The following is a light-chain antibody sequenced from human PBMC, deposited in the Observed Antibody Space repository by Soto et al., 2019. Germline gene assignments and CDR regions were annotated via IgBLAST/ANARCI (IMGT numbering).Light chain of an antibody. CDR3: AAWDDSLNGFYV. CDR2: SNN. V-gene: IGLV1-44*01. J-gene: IGLJ1*01. Sequence: QSVLTQPPSASGTPGQRVTISCSGSSSNIGSSIVNWYQQLPGTAPKLLIYSNNRRPSGVPDRFSGSRSGTSASLAISGLQSEDEADYYCAAWDDSLNGFYVFGTGTKV. CDR1: SSNIGSSI.